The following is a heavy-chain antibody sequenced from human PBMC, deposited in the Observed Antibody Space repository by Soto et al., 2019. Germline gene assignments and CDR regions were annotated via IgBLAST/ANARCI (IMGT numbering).Heavy chain of an antibody. Sequence: GESLKISCKASGYSFNTYWIGWVRQMPGRGLEWMGIIYPGDSDTRYSPSFQGQVIISADRSTSAAYLQWTSLKASDSAMYYCARQGDANEYSYXDYWGQGTPVTVSS. V-gene: IGHV5-51*01. J-gene: IGHJ4*02. CDR3: ARQGDANEYSYXDY. CDR1: GYSFNTYW. D-gene: IGHD2-8*01. CDR2: IYPGDSDT.